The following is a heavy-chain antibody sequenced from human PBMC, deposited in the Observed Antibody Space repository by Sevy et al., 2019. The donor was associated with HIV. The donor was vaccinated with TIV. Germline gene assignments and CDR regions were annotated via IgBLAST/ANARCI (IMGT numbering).Heavy chain of an antibody. J-gene: IGHJ6*02. V-gene: IGHV3-23*01. CDR1: GFTFNNNA. CDR3: AKVYDYASGTVVPRGMDV. CDR2: ISGSGLST. D-gene: IGHD3-10*01. Sequence: GGSLRLSCAASGFTFNNNAMYWVRQAPGKGLEWVSAISGSGLSTKYEAPVRGRFTISRDISKTTLYIQMNSLRAEDAAVYYCAKVYDYASGTVVPRGMDVWGQGTTVTVSS.